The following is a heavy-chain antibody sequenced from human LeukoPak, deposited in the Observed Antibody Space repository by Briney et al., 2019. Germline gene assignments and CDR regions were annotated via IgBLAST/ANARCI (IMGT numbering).Heavy chain of an antibody. D-gene: IGHD6-13*01. Sequence: SETLSLTCAVYGGSFSGYYWSWIRQPPGKGLEWIGEINHSGSTNYNPSLKSRVTISVDTSKNQFSLKLSSVTAADTAVYYCARVDSSNWYEYRGYFDYWGQGTLVTVSS. J-gene: IGHJ4*02. CDR2: INHSGST. V-gene: IGHV4-34*01. CDR1: GGSFSGYY. CDR3: ARVDSSNWYEYRGYFDY.